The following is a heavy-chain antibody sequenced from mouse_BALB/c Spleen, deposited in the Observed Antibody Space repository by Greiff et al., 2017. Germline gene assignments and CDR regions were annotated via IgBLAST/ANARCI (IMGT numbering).Heavy chain of an antibody. D-gene: IGHD2-1*01. J-gene: IGHJ4*01. V-gene: IGHV4-1*02. Sequence: EVKLMESGGGLVQPGGSLKLSCAASGFDFSRYWMSWVRQAPGKGLEWIGEINPDSSTINYTPSLKDKFIISRDNAKNTLYLQMSKVRSEDTALYYCARPAHYGNSMDYWGQGTSVTVSS. CDR2: INPDSSTI. CDR3: ARPAHYGNSMDY. CDR1: GFDFSRYW.